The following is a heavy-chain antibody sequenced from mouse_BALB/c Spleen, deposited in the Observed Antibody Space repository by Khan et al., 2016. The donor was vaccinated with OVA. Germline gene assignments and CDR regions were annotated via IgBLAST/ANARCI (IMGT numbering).Heavy chain of an antibody. Sequence: VQVKQSGTVLARPGASVKMSCKASGYSFISYWMHWVKQRHGKGLEWIGAIYPGISDTRYNQKFKVKAKLTADKSASTAYMELSNLTNEDSAVYFCTRSCDSYCFDYWGQGTTLTVSS. V-gene: IGHV1-5*01. D-gene: IGHD2-4*01. CDR2: IYPGISDT. CDR1: GYSFISYW. CDR3: TRSCDSYCFDY. J-gene: IGHJ2*01.